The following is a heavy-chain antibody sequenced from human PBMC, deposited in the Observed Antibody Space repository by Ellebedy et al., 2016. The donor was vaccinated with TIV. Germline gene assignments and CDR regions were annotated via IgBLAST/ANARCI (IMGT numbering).Heavy chain of an antibody. J-gene: IGHJ4*02. Sequence: GESLKISCAASGFTFSSYGMHWVRQAPGKGLEWVAVISYDGSNKYYADSVKGRFTISRDNSKNTLYLQMNSLRAEDTAVYYCARASMGLDYWGQGALVTVSS. CDR2: ISYDGSNK. V-gene: IGHV3-30*03. CDR1: GFTFSSYG. CDR3: ARASMGLDY. D-gene: IGHD2/OR15-2a*01.